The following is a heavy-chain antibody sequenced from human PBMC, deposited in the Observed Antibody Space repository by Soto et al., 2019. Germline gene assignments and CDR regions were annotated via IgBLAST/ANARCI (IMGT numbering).Heavy chain of an antibody. CDR2: ISSHGDST. V-gene: IGHV3-64*01. CDR3: ARRDGYNSDY. CDR1: GFTFSNYA. Sequence: EVQLVESGGGLVQPGGSLRLSCAASGFTFSNYAMHWVRQAPGKGLEYVSAISSHGDSTYYANSVKGRFTISRDTSKNTLYLKMGSLRNEDMAVYYCARRDGYNSDYWGQGTLVTVSS. J-gene: IGHJ4*02. D-gene: IGHD5-18*01.